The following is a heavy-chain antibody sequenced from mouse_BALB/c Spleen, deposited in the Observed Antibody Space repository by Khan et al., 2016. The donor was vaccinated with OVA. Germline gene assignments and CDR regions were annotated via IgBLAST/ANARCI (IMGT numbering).Heavy chain of an antibody. CDR2: ISYGGST. CDR1: AYSITSDYA. D-gene: IGHD2-14*01. J-gene: IGHJ2*01. CDR3: ACSRVYYRYSVFDY. Sequence: EVQLQESGPGLVKPSQSLSLTCTVTAYSITSDYAWTWIRQFPGNKLEWMGYISYGGSTCYNPSLKSRISITRDTTKNQFLLQCISETTEDTATYYGACSRVYYRYSVFDYWGQGTTLTVSS. V-gene: IGHV3-2*02.